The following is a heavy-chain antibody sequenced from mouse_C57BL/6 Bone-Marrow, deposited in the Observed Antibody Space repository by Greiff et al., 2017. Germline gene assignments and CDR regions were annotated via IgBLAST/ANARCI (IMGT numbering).Heavy chain of an antibody. D-gene: IGHD4-1*01. CDR2: IDPSDSET. J-gene: IGHJ3*01. Sequence: QVQLQQPGAELVRPGSSVKLSCKASGYTFTSYWMHWVKQRPIQGLEWIGNIDPSDSETHYNQKFKDKATLTVDKSSSTAYMQLSRLTSEDSAVYYSARRGLTGAYWVAYWGQGTLGTVSA. CDR3: ARRGLTGAYWVAY. V-gene: IGHV1-52*01. CDR1: GYTFTSYW.